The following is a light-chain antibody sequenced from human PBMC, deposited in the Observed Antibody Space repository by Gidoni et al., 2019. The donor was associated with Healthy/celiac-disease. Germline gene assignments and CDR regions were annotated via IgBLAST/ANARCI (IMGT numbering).Light chain of an antibody. J-gene: IGKJ4*01. CDR1: QSVSSN. V-gene: IGKV3-15*01. CDR2: GSS. CDR3: QQYNELAPIT. Sequence: EIVMTQSPATLSVSPGERATLACRASQSVSSNLAWYQQKPGQAPRLLIYGSSTRANCIPAMFSGIGSGTEFTLTISSLQSEDFAVYSCQQYNELAPITFGGGTKVEIK.